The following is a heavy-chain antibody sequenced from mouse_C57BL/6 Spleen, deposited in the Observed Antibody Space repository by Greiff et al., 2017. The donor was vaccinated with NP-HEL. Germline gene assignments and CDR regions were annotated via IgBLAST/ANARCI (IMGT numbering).Heavy chain of an antibody. J-gene: IGHJ2*01. CDR3: ARYPNYYGSSFDY. V-gene: IGHV1-22*01. Sequence: EVKLQESGPELVKPGASVKMSCKASGYTFTDYNMHWVKQSHGKSLEWIGYINPNNGGTSYTQKFKGKATLTVNKSSSTAYMELRSLTSEDSAVYYCARYPNYYGSSFDYWGQGTTLTVSS. CDR1: GYTFTDYN. CDR2: INPNNGGT. D-gene: IGHD1-1*01.